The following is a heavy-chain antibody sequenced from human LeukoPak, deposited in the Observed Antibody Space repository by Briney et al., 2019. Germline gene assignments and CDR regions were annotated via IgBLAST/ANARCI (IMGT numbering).Heavy chain of an antibody. CDR2: IWYDGSNK. CDR3: AREPPIAVAGNWFDP. CDR1: GFTFSSYG. J-gene: IGHJ5*02. D-gene: IGHD6-19*01. Sequence: PGGSLRLSCAASGFTFSSYGMHWVRQAPGKGLEWVAVIWYDGSNKYYADSVKGRFTISRDNSKNTLYLQMNSLRAEDTAVYYCAREPPIAVAGNWFDPWGQGTLVTVSS. V-gene: IGHV3-33*01.